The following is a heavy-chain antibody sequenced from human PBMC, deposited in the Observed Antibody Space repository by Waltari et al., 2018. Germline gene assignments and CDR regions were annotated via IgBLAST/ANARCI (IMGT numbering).Heavy chain of an antibody. CDR3: ARGRRYSSGWGFSDY. J-gene: IGHJ4*02. D-gene: IGHD6-19*01. CDR1: GGSFSGYY. Sequence: QVQLQQWGAGLLKPSETLSLTCAVYGGSFSGYYWSWIRKPPGKGLECIGEINHSGSTNYNPSLKSRVTISVDTSKNQFSLKLSSVTAADTAVYYCARGRRYSSGWGFSDYWGQGTLVTVSS. CDR2: INHSGST. V-gene: IGHV4-34*01.